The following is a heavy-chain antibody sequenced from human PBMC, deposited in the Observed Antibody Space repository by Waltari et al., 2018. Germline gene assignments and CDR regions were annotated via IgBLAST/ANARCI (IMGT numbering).Heavy chain of an antibody. CDR1: GGTFSSSA. CDR3: ETNTPGGYYDSSGYYYGFDY. Sequence: QVQLVQSGAEVKKPGSSVKVSCKASGGTFSSSAIRWVRQAPGQGLGWMGGIIPIFGTANYAQKFQGRVTITTDESTSTAYMELSSLRSEDTAVYYCETNTPGGYYDSSGYYYGFDYWGQGTLVTVSS. CDR2: IIPIFGTA. V-gene: IGHV1-69*05. J-gene: IGHJ4*02. D-gene: IGHD3-22*01.